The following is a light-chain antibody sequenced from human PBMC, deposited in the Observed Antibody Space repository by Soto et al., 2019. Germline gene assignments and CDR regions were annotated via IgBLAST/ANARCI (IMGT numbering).Light chain of an antibody. CDR3: QHYDNWPIT. CDR1: QSIKGF. V-gene: IGKV3D-15*01. CDR2: DAS. J-gene: IGKJ5*01. Sequence: EIVMTQSPATLSVSPGERVTLSCRASQSIKGFLAWYQHKPGQAPRLLIYDASTRATGIPARFSGSGSGTEFTLTISSLQSVDFAVYYCQHYDNWPITFGQGTRLEIK.